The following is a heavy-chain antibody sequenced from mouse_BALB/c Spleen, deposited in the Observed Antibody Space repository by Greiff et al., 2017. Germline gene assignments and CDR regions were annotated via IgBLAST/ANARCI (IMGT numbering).Heavy chain of an antibody. J-gene: IGHJ3*01. CDR2: ISSGNSTI. CDR3: ARGWAFAY. V-gene: IGHV5-17*02. D-gene: IGHD3-3*01. Sequence: DVMLVESGGGLVQPGGSRKLSCAASGFTFSSFGMHWVRQAPEKGLEWVAYISSGNSTIYYADTVKGRFTISRDNPKNTLFLQMTSLRSEDTAMYYCARGWAFAYWGQGTLVTVSA. CDR1: GFTFSSFG.